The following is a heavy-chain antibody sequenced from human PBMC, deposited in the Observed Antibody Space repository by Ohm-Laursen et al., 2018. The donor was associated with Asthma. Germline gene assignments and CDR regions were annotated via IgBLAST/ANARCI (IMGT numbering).Heavy chain of an antibody. J-gene: IGHJ6*02. CDR2: IIPIFGTA. CDR3: ARDADIVVVPAAIGHYYYGMDV. V-gene: IGHV1-69*13. D-gene: IGHD2-2*01. CDR1: GGTFSSYA. Sequence: GASVKVSCKASGGTFSSYAISWVRQAPGQGLEWMGGIIPIFGTANYAQKFQGRVTITADESTSTAYMELSSLRSEDTAVYYCARDADIVVVPAAIGHYYYGMDVWGQGTTVTVSS.